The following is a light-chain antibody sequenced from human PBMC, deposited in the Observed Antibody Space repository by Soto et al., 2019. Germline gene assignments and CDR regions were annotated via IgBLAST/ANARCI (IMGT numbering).Light chain of an antibody. V-gene: IGKV1-9*01. J-gene: IGKJ4*01. CDR3: QQLYRYPLT. CDR2: AAS. CDR1: QGISSY. Sequence: DIQLTQSPSFLSASVGDRVTITCRASQGISSYLAWYQQNPGKAPKVLIYAASTLQGGVPSRFSGSGSDTEFTLTISSLQPGDSATYYCQQLYRYPLTFGGGTKVEIK.